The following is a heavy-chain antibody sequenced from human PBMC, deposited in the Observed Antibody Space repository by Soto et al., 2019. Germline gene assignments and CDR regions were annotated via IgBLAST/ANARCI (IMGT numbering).Heavy chain of an antibody. Sequence: ASVKVSCKASGYPFTDSFIHWVRLPPGQGFEWMGWINPNSRGTNYAQKFQGRVTMTRDTSNSTAYMELRGLTSDDTAVYYCARVTLKAGNWFDPWGPGTLVTVSS. V-gene: IGHV1-2*02. CDR1: GYPFTDSF. CDR3: ARVTLKAGNWFDP. J-gene: IGHJ5*02. CDR2: INPNSRGT.